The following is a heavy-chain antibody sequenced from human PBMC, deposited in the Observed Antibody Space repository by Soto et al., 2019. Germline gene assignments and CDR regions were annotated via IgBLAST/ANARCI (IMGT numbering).Heavy chain of an antibody. CDR1: GYRFTSYW. Sequence: GESLKISFKGSGYRFTSYWIAWLRHMPGKGLEWMGIIYPGDSDARYSPSFQGQVTISVDKSISTAYLQWSSLKASDTAIYYCARQLGHDYINNWFDPWGQGTLVTVSS. V-gene: IGHV5-51*01. CDR2: IYPGDSDA. J-gene: IGHJ5*02. D-gene: IGHD4-4*01. CDR3: ARQLGHDYINNWFDP.